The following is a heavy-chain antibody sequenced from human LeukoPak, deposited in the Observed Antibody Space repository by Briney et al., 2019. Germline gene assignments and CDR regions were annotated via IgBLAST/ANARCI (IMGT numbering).Heavy chain of an antibody. CDR2: TKEDGSEK. CDR1: GFTFSRYW. J-gene: IGHJ5*02. V-gene: IGHV3-7*01. CDR3: ATRGGLYPRAFDH. D-gene: IGHD4-23*01. Sequence: GGSLRLSCAASGFTFSRYWMSWVRQAPGKGLEWVATTKEDGSEKYYVDSVKGRFTISRDNAKNSLYLQMNSLRVEDTAVYYWATRGGLYPRAFDHLGQGTLVNGSS.